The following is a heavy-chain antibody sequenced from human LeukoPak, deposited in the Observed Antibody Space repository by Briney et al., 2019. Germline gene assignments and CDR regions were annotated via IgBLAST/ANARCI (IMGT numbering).Heavy chain of an antibody. J-gene: IGHJ3*02. V-gene: IGHV4-34*01. CDR2: INQSGSS. D-gene: IGHD3-10*01. CDR3: ASIHQVRGTDTFDI. Sequence: PSETLSLTCAVYGGSFSDYFWSWVRQPPGKGLEWIGEINQSGSSTYNPSLKRRVTMSVDTSKNQLSLKMTSVTAADTAVYYCASIHQVRGTDTFDIWGQGTMVTVS. CDR1: GGSFSDYF.